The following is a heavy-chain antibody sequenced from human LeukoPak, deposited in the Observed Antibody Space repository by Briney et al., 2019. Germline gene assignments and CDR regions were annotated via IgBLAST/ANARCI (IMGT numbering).Heavy chain of an antibody. Sequence: ASVKVSCKASGYTFTSYYMHWVRQAPGQGLEWMGRIIPILGIANYAQKFQGRVTITADKSTSTAYMELSSLRSEDTAVYYCARGLTVYDSSGYYSYYFDYWGQGTLVTVSS. CDR3: ARGLTVYDSSGYYSYYFDY. D-gene: IGHD3-22*01. CDR2: IIPILGIA. J-gene: IGHJ4*02. CDR1: GYTFTSYY. V-gene: IGHV1-69*04.